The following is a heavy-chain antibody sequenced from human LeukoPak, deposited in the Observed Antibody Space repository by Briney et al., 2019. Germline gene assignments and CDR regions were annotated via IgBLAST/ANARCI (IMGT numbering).Heavy chain of an antibody. CDR2: INPNSGGT. J-gene: IGHJ5*01. CDR1: GYTFTGFY. D-gene: IGHD3-10*01. Sequence: ASVKVSCKASGYTFTGFYLHWVRQAPGQGLEWMGWINPNSGGTNYAQKFQGRVTMTRGTSISTVYMELSSLRSQDTAVYYCARDYGSGSYSYNWFHSWGEGTVVTVSS. CDR3: ARDYGSGSYSYNWFHS. V-gene: IGHV1-2*02.